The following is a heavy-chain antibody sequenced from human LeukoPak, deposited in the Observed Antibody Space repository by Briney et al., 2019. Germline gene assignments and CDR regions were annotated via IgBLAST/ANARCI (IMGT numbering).Heavy chain of an antibody. CDR3: ARDNNYEGGGFDP. Sequence: GGSLRLSCAASGFTFSSYGMHWVRQAPGKGLEWVAFIRYDGSNKYYADSVKGRFTISRDNSKNTLYLQMNSLRAEDTAVYYCARDNNYEGGGFDPWGQGTLVTVSS. D-gene: IGHD1-1*01. CDR1: GFTFSSYG. V-gene: IGHV3-30*02. J-gene: IGHJ5*02. CDR2: IRYDGSNK.